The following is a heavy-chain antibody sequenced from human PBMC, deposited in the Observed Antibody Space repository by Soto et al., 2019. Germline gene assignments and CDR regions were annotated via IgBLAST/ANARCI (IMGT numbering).Heavy chain of an antibody. CDR3: ARHEGYPGEETYYYDSSGYRPVGFDY. V-gene: IGHV4-39*01. CDR2: IYYSGST. J-gene: IGHJ4*02. Sequence: SETLSLTCTVSGGSISSSSYYWGWIRQPPGKGLEWIGSIYYSGSTYYNPSLKSRVTISVDTSKNQFSLKLSSVTAADTAVYYCARHEGYPGEETYYYDSSGYRPVGFDYWGQGTLVTVSS. CDR1: GGSISSSSYY. D-gene: IGHD3-22*01.